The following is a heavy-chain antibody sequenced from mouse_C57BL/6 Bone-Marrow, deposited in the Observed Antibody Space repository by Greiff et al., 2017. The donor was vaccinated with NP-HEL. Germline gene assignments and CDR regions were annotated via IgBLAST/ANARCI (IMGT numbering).Heavy chain of an antibody. CDR2: IYPRSGNT. CDR1: GYTFTSYG. D-gene: IGHD1-1*02. V-gene: IGHV1-81*01. J-gene: IGHJ3*01. Sequence: QVQLQQSGAELARPGASVKLSCKASGYTFTSYGISWVKQRTGQGLEWIGEIYPRSGNTYYNEKFKGKATLTADKSSSTAYMELRSLTSEDSAVYFCAREDYVGAYWGQGTLVTVSA. CDR3: AREDYVGAY.